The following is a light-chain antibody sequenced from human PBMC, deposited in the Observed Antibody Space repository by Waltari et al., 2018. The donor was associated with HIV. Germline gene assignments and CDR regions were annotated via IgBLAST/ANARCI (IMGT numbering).Light chain of an antibody. Sequence: DIVMTQSPDSLAVSLGERATINCKSSQTILYSSINKNSLAWYQQKPGQPPKLLIYWASTRKSGVPDRFSGGGSGTDSTLTIASLQAEDVAHYYCHQYYTTPATFGQGTKVEI. CDR1: QTILYSSINKNS. CDR2: WAS. CDR3: HQYYTTPAT. J-gene: IGKJ1*01. V-gene: IGKV4-1*01.